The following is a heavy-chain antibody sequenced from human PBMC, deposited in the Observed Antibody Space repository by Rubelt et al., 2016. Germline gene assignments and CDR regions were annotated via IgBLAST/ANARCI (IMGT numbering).Heavy chain of an antibody. CDR3: AGGKVHSNWFDP. Sequence: QLQLQESGPGLVKPSETLSLTCTVPGDSFSSSGYYWGWIRQPPGKGLEWIAIIHYGGITDYKPSPKSRATISVDTSKNQFSLNRTAVTAADAARYYCAGGKVHSNWFDPCGQRTLVTVSS. V-gene: IGHV4-39*07. J-gene: IGHJ5*02. CDR2: IHYGGIT. CDR1: GDSFSSSGYY.